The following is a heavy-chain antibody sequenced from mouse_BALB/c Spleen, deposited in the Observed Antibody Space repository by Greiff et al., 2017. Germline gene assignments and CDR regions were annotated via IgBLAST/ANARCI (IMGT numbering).Heavy chain of an antibody. CDR1: GYSFTSYY. J-gene: IGHJ2*01. CDR3: ARWGYGSSGYYFDY. V-gene: IGHV1-66*01. Sequence: VKLQESGPELVKPGASVKISCKASGYSFTSYYIHWVKQRPGQGLEWIGWIFPGSGNTKYNEKFKGKATLTADTSSSTAYMQLSSLTSEDSAVYFCARWGYGSSGYYFDYWGQGTTLTVSS. CDR2: IFPGSGNT. D-gene: IGHD1-1*01.